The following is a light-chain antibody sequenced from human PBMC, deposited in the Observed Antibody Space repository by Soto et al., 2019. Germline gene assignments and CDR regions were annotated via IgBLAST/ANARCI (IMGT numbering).Light chain of an antibody. J-gene: IGLJ3*02. Sequence: QSVLTQPATVSGSPGQSITISCTGTSSDVGAYYYVSWYQQHPGQAPKLMIYEVSNRPSGVSNRFSGFKFGNTASLAISGLQAEDEADYYCSSYTSSSTLVFGSGTKLTVL. CDR1: SSDVGAYYY. CDR2: EVS. CDR3: SSYTSSSTLV. V-gene: IGLV2-14*01.